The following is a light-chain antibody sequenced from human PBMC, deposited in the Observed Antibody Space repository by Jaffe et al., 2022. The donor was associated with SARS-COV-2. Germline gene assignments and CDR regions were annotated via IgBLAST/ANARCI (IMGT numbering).Light chain of an antibody. CDR3: SSYTGSSVI. J-gene: IGLJ2*01. CDR1: SSDVGGYNY. Sequence: QSALTQPASVSGSPGQSITISCTGTSSDVGGYNYVSWYQQHPGKAPKFMIYEVSNRPSGVPDRFSGSKSGNTASLTISGLQAEDEATYYCSSYTGSSVIFGGGTKLTVL. CDR2: EVS. V-gene: IGLV2-14*01.